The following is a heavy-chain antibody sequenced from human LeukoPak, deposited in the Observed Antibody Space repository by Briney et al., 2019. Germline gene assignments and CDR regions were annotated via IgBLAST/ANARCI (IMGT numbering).Heavy chain of an antibody. CDR1: GYTFTGYY. CDR3: ARPSYYYDSSGYYTLDY. Sequence: ASVKVSCKASGYTFTGYYMHWVRQAPGQGLEWMGWINPNSGGTNYAQTFQGRVTMTRDTSISTAYMELSRLRSDDPAVYYCARPSYYYDSSGYYTLDYWGQGTLVTVSS. J-gene: IGHJ4*02. V-gene: IGHV1-2*02. D-gene: IGHD3-22*01. CDR2: INPNSGGT.